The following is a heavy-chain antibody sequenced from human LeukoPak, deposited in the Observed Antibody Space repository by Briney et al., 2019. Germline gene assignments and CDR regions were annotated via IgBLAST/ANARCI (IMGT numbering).Heavy chain of an antibody. J-gene: IGHJ4*02. CDR1: GFTFSSYG. V-gene: IGHV3-33*06. Sequence: GRSLRLSCAASGFTFSSYGMHWVRQAPGKWLEWVAVIWYDGSNKYYADSVKGRFTISRDNSKNTLYLQMNSLRAEDTAVYYCAKKGAAGSEFDYWGQGTLVTVSS. CDR3: AKKGAAGSEFDY. CDR2: IWYDGSNK. D-gene: IGHD6-13*01.